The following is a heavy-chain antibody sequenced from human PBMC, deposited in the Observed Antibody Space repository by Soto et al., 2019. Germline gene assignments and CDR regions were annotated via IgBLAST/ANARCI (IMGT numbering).Heavy chain of an antibody. CDR2: IYYSGST. Sequence: ASETLSLTCTVSGGSLSSYYWSWIRQPPGKGLEWIGYIYYSGSTNYNPSLKSRVTISVDTSKNQFSLKLSSVTAADTAVYYCARGGGITIFGAGAGPAWFDPWGQGTLVTVSS. V-gene: IGHV4-59*01. CDR3: ARGGGITIFGAGAGPAWFDP. J-gene: IGHJ5*02. D-gene: IGHD3-3*01. CDR1: GGSLSSYY.